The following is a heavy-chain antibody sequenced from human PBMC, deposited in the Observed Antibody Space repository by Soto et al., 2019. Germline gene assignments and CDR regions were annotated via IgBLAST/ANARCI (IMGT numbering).Heavy chain of an antibody. Sequence: ASVKVSCKASGYSFTSLDINWVRQTAGQGLEWMGWMEPSTGRTGYAQKFQGRVTMTRDTSISTASMELTRLTSDDTAIYYCARGDSTDCSNGVCSFFYNHDMDVWGQGTTVTVSS. CDR3: ARGDSTDCSNGVCSFFYNHDMDV. J-gene: IGHJ6*02. CDR1: GYSFTSLD. V-gene: IGHV1-8*01. CDR2: MEPSTGRT. D-gene: IGHD2-8*01.